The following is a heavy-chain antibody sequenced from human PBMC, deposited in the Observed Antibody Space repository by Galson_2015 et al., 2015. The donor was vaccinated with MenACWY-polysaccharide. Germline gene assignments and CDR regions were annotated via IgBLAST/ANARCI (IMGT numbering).Heavy chain of an antibody. D-gene: IGHD1/OR15-1a*01. J-gene: IGHJ3*02. CDR3: ARDGTGTVAGALDI. V-gene: IGHV3-74*01. CDR1: GFTFSSNW. CDR2: IKSDGSST. Sequence: SLRLSCAASGFTFSSNWMHWVRQAPGKGLVWASLIKSDGSSTSYADSVKGRFTISRDNAKNTLHLQMNSLRVEDTALYYCARDGTGTVAGALDIWGQGTMVTVSS.